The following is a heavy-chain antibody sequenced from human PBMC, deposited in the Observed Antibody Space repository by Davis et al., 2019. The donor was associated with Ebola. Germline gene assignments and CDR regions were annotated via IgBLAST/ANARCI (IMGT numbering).Heavy chain of an antibody. D-gene: IGHD2-2*01. J-gene: IGHJ6*02. CDR1: GFAFSTFA. Sequence: PGGSLRLSCAASGFAFSTFAMHWVRQAPGKGLEWVARIKPDGSTTRYADSVKGRFTISRDNPKNTLYLQMNSLRGEDTAVYYCVRDTSHQLPHWLYYFYGMDVWGQGTTVTVSS. CDR3: VRDTSHQLPHWLYYFYGMDV. CDR2: IKPDGSTT. V-gene: IGHV3-74*01.